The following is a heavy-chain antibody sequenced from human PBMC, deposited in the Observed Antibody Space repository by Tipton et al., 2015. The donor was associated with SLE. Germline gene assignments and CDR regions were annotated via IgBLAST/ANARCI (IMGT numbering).Heavy chain of an antibody. Sequence: TLSLTCSVSGGSISSVNYYWTWIRQPAGKGLEWIGYIPTSGSTNYNPSLKSRVTISVDTSKNQFSLKLSSVTAADTAVYYCARLWFGELFFDYWGQGTLVTVSS. CDR3: ARLWFGELFFDY. CDR1: GGSISSVNYY. CDR2: IPTSGST. V-gene: IGHV4-61*09. J-gene: IGHJ4*02. D-gene: IGHD3-10*01.